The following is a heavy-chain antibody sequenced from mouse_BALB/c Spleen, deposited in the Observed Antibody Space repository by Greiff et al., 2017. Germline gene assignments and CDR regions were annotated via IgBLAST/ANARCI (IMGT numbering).Heavy chain of an antibody. Sequence: QVQLQQSGAELVRPGTSVKVSCKASGYAFTNYLIEWVKQRPGQGLEWIGVINPGSGGTNYNEKFKGKATLTADKSSSTAYMQLSSLTSDDSAVYFCAREEGTGAMDYWGQGTSVTVSS. D-gene: IGHD3-1*01. J-gene: IGHJ4*01. CDR2: INPGSGGT. CDR3: AREEGTGAMDY. V-gene: IGHV1-54*01. CDR1: GYAFTNYL.